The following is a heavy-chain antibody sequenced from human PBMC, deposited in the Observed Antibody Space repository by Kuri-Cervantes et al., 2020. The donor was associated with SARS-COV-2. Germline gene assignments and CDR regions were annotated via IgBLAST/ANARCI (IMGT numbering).Heavy chain of an antibody. V-gene: IGHV4-30-4*01. CDR2: IYYSGST. Sequence: SETLSLTCTVSGGSISSGDYYWSWIRQPPGKGLEWIGYIYYSGSTYYNPSLKSRVTISVDTSKNQFSLKLSSVTAADTAVYYCARPYSSSWYGGFDYWGQGTLVTVSS. CDR3: ARPYSSSWYGGFDY. D-gene: IGHD6-13*01. CDR1: GGSISSGDYY. J-gene: IGHJ4*02.